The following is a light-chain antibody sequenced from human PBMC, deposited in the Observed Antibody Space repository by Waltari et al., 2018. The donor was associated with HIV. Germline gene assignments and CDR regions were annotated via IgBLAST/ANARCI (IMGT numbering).Light chain of an antibody. CDR2: DTS. CDR3: GTWDNSLSALWV. CDR1: SSTTRHTL. V-gene: IGLV1-51*01. Sequence: QSVFTPPPSVSAAPGQKVTISCPGSSSTTRHTLVSWYQQLPATTPQLLIHDTSKRPSGIPDRFSASKAGASATLAITGLQAGDEAVYYGGTWDNSLSALWVCGGGTKVTVL. J-gene: IGLJ3*02.